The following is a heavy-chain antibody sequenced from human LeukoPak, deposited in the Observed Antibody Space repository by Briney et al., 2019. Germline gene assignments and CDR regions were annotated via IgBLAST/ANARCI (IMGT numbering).Heavy chain of an antibody. J-gene: IGHJ4*02. Sequence: RPSQTLSLTCTVSGVSISSGGYYWGWIRQQPGKGLEWIGYIYYSGSTYYNPSLKSRVIISVDTYKNQFSLKLSSVTAADTAVYYCARAETTVGNLFEDWGQGTLVTVSS. CDR2: IYYSGST. CDR3: ARAETTVGNLFED. D-gene: IGHD4-23*01. V-gene: IGHV4-31*03. CDR1: GVSISSGGYY.